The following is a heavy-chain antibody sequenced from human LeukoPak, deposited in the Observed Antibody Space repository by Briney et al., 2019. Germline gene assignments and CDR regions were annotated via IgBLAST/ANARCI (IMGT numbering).Heavy chain of an antibody. V-gene: IGHV4-30-4*08. J-gene: IGHJ6*03. CDR3: ARVNYYYYYMDV. CDR2: IYYSGST. Sequence: SETLSLTCTVSGGSISSGDYCWSWIRQPPGKGLEWIGYIYYSGSTYYNPSLKSRVTISVDTSKNQFSLKLSSVTAADTAVYYCARVNYYYYYMDVWGKGTTVTVSS. CDR1: GGSISSGDYC.